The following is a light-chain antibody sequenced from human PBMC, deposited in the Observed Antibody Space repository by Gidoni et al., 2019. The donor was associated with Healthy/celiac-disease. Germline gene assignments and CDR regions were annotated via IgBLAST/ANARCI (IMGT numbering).Light chain of an antibody. Sequence: DIQMTQSPSSQSASVGDRVTITCRASQSISSYLNWYQQKPGKAPKLLIYAASSLQSGVPSRFSCSGSGTDFTLTISSLQPEDFATYHCQQSYSSLPWTFGQGTKVEIK. V-gene: IGKV1-39*01. CDR3: QQSYSSLPWT. J-gene: IGKJ1*01. CDR2: AAS. CDR1: QSISSY.